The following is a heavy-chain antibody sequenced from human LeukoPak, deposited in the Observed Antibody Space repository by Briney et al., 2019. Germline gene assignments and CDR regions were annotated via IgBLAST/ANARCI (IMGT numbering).Heavy chain of an antibody. Sequence: ASVKVSCKASGYTFTSYDINWVRQATGQGLEWMGWMNPNSGNTGYAQKFQRRVTTTRNTSISTAYMELSSLRSEDTAVYYCARGPRYGGTPGVWFDPWGQGTLVTVSS. V-gene: IGHV1-8*03. J-gene: IGHJ5*02. CDR2: MNPNSGNT. CDR1: GYTFTSYD. CDR3: ARGPRYGGTPGVWFDP. D-gene: IGHD4-23*01.